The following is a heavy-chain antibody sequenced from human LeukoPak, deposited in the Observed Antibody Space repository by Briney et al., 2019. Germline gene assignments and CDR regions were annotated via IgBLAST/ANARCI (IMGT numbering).Heavy chain of an antibody. Sequence: PGGSLRLSCAASGFTFSSYGMHWVRQAPGKGLEWVAFIRYDGSNKYYADSVKGRFTISRDNSKNTLYLQMNSLRAEDTAVYYCAREGDGYNSYYFDYWGQGTLVTVSS. J-gene: IGHJ4*02. CDR2: IRYDGSNK. CDR3: AREGDGYNSYYFDY. D-gene: IGHD5-24*01. CDR1: GFTFSSYG. V-gene: IGHV3-30*02.